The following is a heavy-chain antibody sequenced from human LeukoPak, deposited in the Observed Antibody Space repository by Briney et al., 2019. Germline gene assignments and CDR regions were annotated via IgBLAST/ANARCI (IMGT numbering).Heavy chain of an antibody. J-gene: IGHJ3*02. Sequence: PGGSLRLSCAASGFTFSSYWMSWVRQAPGRGLEWVANIKQDGSEKYYVDSVKGRFTISRDNAKNSLYLQMNSLRAEDTAVYYCARDSPYYDIPLDAFDIWGQGTMVTVSS. V-gene: IGHV3-7*01. D-gene: IGHD3-9*01. CDR3: ARDSPYYDIPLDAFDI. CDR1: GFTFSSYW. CDR2: IKQDGSEK.